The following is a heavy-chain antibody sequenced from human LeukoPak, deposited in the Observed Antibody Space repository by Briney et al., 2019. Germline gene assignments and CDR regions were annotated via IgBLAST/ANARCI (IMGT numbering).Heavy chain of an antibody. CDR3: ARGGIVVVPAAIDYYYYMDV. CDR1: GFTFSSYG. D-gene: IGHD2-2*01. J-gene: IGHJ6*03. CDR2: IWYDGSNK. V-gene: IGHV3-33*01. Sequence: QPGGSLRLSCAASGFTFSSYGMHWVRQAPGKGLEWVAVIWYDGSNKYYADSEKGRFTISRDNSKNTLYLQMNSLRAEDTAVYYCARGGIVVVPAAIDYYYYMDVWGKGTTVTVSS.